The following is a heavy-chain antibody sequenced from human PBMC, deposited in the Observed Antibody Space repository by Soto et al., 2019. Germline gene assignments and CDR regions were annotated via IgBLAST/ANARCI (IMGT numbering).Heavy chain of an antibody. D-gene: IGHD2-2*01. Sequence: QVQLQESGPGLVKPSETLSLTCTVSGGSISSYYWSWIRQPPGKGLEWIGYIYYSGSTNYNPSLTSRVTISVDTSKNQFSLKLSSVTAADTAVYYCARAHCISTSCYVSYGMDVWGQGTTVTVSS. CDR2: IYYSGST. V-gene: IGHV4-59*01. J-gene: IGHJ6*02. CDR1: GGSISSYY. CDR3: ARAHCISTSCYVSYGMDV.